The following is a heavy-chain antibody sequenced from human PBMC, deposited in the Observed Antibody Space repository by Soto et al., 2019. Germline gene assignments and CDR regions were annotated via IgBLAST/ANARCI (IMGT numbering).Heavy chain of an antibody. CDR1: GDSISSSKW. V-gene: IGHV4-4*02. CDR3: ERGERQQQRDY. Sequence: QVQLQESGPGLVKPSGTLSLTCAVSGDSISSSKWWSWVRQPPGKGLEWIGEIYHSGSTNYNPSLKSRVIISVDKSKNQFALKLSSVTDADTAVYYCERGERQQQRDYWGQGTLVTVSS. J-gene: IGHJ4*02. CDR2: IYHSGST. D-gene: IGHD6-13*01.